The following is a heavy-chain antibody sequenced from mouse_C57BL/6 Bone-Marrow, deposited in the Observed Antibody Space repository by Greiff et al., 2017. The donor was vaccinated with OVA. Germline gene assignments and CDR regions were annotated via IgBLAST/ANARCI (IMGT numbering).Heavy chain of an antibody. CDR3: ARKGAYEC. V-gene: IGHV1-69*01. CDR2: IDPSDSYT. Sequence: QVQLQQPGAELVMPGASVKLSCKASGYTFTSYWMHWVKQRPGQGLEWIGEIDPSDSYTNYNQKIKGKSTLTVDKYSSTAYMQLSSLTSEDSAGYYWARKGAYECWGQGTLVTVSA. D-gene: IGHD2-3*01. J-gene: IGHJ3*01. CDR1: GYTFTSYW.